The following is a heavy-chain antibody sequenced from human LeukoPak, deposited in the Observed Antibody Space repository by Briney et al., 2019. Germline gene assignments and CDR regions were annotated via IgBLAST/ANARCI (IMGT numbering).Heavy chain of an antibody. CDR3: ARHGDAIFPRAYFDY. D-gene: IGHD3-3*01. CDR1: GGSISSYY. CDR2: IYTSGST. V-gene: IGHV4-4*07. Sequence: SETLSLTCTVSGGSISSYYWSWIRQPAGKGLEWIGRIYTSGSTNYNPSLKSRVTISVDTSKNQFSLKLSSVTAADTAVYYCARHGDAIFPRAYFDYWGQGTLVTVSS. J-gene: IGHJ4*02.